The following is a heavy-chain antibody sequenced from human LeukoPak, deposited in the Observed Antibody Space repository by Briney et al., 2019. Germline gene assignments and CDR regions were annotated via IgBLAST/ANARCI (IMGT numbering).Heavy chain of an antibody. J-gene: IGHJ5*02. D-gene: IGHD2-8*02. CDR2: FYYSLIT. Sequence: SETLSLTCPVSGGSVNTDAYERTWLRPPPGKGLAWNGFFYYSLITSHNPSLKSRATMSLGRSKTQLSLKVTSVTAADTAVFTCALVREVGLDGHAYDLEIGGVGSDLPPGAGEPWGRGTLVTVSS. V-gene: IGHV4-30-2*01. CDR1: GGSVNTDAYE. CDR3: ALVREVGLDGHAYDLEIGGVGSDLPPGAGEP.